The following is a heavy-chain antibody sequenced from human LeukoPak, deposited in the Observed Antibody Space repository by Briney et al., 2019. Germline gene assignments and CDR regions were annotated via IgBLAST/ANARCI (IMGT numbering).Heavy chain of an antibody. J-gene: IGHJ4*02. CDR2: IWYDGSNK. Sequence: GRSLRLSCAASGFIFSTFGMHWVRQAPGKGLEWVALIWYDGSNKYYADSVKGRFTISRDNSKNTLYLQMNSLRAEDTAVYYCARGDETYYFDYWGQGTLVTVSS. CDR3: ARGDETYYFDY. V-gene: IGHV3-33*01. CDR1: GFIFSTFG.